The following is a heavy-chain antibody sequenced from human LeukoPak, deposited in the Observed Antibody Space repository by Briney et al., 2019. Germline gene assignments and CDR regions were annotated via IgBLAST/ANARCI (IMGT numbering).Heavy chain of an antibody. D-gene: IGHD3-10*01. CDR3: ARELSGGLWFGESRLRHYYMDV. Sequence: NPSETLSLTCTVSGGSISSSNYYWGWIRQPPGKGLEWIGSIYYSGNTYYNPSLKSRVTISVDTSKNQFSLKLSSVTAADTAVYYCARELSGGLWFGESRLRHYYMDVWGKGTTVTVSS. V-gene: IGHV4-39*07. CDR2: IYYSGNT. J-gene: IGHJ6*03. CDR1: GGSISSSNYY.